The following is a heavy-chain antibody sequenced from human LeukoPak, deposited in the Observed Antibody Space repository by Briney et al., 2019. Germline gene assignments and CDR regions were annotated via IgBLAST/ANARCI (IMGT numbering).Heavy chain of an antibody. Sequence: SVKVSCKASGGTFISYAISWVRQAPGQGLEWMGGIIPIFGTANYAQKFQGRVTITADESTSTAYMELSSLRSEDTAVYYCATRSGEGYYGMDVWGQGTTVTVSS. V-gene: IGHV1-69*01. J-gene: IGHJ6*02. CDR1: GGTFISYA. D-gene: IGHD3-16*01. CDR2: IIPIFGTA. CDR3: ATRSGEGYYGMDV.